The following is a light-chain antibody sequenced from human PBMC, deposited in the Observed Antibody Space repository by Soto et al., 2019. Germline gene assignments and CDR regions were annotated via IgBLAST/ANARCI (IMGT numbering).Light chain of an antibody. Sequence: QSVLTQPPSVSAAPGQKVTISCSGGSSNIGNNYVSWYQQLPGTAPKLLIYDSNKRPSGIPDRFSGSKSGTSATLGITGLQTGDEADYYCGTWDSSLSAVVFGGGTELTVL. CDR3: GTWDSSLSAVV. J-gene: IGLJ2*01. CDR1: SSNIGNNY. V-gene: IGLV1-51*01. CDR2: DSN.